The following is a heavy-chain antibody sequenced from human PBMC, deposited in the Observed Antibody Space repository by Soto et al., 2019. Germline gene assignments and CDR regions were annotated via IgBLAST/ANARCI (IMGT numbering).Heavy chain of an antibody. CDR2: IYYSGST. D-gene: IGHD3-3*01. V-gene: IGHV4-31*03. CDR1: GGSISSGGYY. J-gene: IGHJ6*02. CDR3: ASGAGTIFGVVIILYGMDV. Sequence: PSETLSLTCTVSGGSISSGGYYWSWIRQHPGKGLEWIGYIYYSGSTYYNPSLKSRVTISVDTSKNQFSLKLSSVTAADTAVYYCASGAGTIFGVVIILYGMDVWGQGTTVT.